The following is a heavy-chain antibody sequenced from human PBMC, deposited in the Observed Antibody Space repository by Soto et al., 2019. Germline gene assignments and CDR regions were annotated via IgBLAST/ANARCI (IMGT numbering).Heavy chain of an antibody. Sequence: QVQLQQWGAGLLKPSETLSLTCAVYGGSFSGYYWSWIRQGPGTGLEWIGDINHSGSTNYNPSLKRRVTISVYPVKYQFSLKQCSVPAADTAVYYCARGSHGEPYYDFLTGYPYNWFDPGGQRTLVTVSS. CDR2: INHSGST. CDR3: ARGSHGEPYYDFLTGYPYNWFDP. CDR1: GGSFSGYY. J-gene: IGHJ5*02. V-gene: IGHV4-34*01. D-gene: IGHD3-9*01.